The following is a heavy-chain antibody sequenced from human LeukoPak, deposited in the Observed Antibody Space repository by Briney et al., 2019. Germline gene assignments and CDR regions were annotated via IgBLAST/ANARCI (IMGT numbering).Heavy chain of an antibody. Sequence: SETLSLTCAVYGGSFSGYYWSWIRQPPGKGLEWIGEINHSGSTNYNPSLKSRVTISVDTSKNQFSLKLSSVTAADTAVYYCARGAGYSSSWYGNRFDPWGQGTLVTVSS. V-gene: IGHV4-34*01. CDR1: GGSFSGYY. J-gene: IGHJ5*02. CDR2: INHSGST. D-gene: IGHD6-13*01. CDR3: ARGAGYSSSWYGNRFDP.